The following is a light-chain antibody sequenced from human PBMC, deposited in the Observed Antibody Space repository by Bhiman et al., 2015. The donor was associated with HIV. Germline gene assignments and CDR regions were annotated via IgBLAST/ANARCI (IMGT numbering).Light chain of an antibody. CDR2: DVI. Sequence: QSALTQPASVSGSPGQAITISCTGTSRDVGGYDYVSWYQQHPGKAPKLVIYDVIKRPSGVSSRFSGSKSGNTASLTISGLQAEDEADYFCCSSAASDTYVFGTGTKVTVL. CDR1: SRDVGGYDY. J-gene: IGLJ1*01. CDR3: CSSAASDTYV. V-gene: IGLV2-14*03.